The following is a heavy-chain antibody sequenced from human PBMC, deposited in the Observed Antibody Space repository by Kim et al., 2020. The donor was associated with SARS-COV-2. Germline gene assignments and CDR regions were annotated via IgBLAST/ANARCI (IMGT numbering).Heavy chain of an antibody. CDR2: MNPNSGNT. D-gene: IGHD2-15*01. V-gene: IGHV1-8*01. J-gene: IGHJ5*02. CDR3: ARGVGYCSGGSCRLWFDP. Sequence: ASVKVSCKASGYTFTSYDINWVRQATGQGLEWMGWMNPNSGNTGYAQKFQGRVTMTRNTSISTAYMELSSLRSEDTAVYYCARGVGYCSGGSCRLWFDPWGQGTLVTVSS. CDR1: GYTFTSYD.